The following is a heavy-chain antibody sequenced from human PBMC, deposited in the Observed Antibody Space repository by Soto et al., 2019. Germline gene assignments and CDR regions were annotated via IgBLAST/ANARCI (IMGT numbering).Heavy chain of an antibody. CDR3: ARVPAASSWFAP. Sequence: SETLSLTCAVYGGSISSNKWWSWVRQPPGKGLEWIGEIYHSGSTNYNPSLKSRVTISLDKSKNQFSLKLSSVTAADTAVYYCARVPAASSWFAPSGQGTLVTVSS. CDR1: GGSISSNKW. CDR2: IYHSGST. J-gene: IGHJ5*02. V-gene: IGHV4-4*02. D-gene: IGHD2-15*01.